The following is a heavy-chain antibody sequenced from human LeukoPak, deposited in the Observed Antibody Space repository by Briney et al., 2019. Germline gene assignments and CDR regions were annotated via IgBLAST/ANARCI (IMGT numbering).Heavy chain of an antibody. Sequence: GASVKVSCKASGGTFSSYAISWVRQAPGQGLEWMGGIIPNFGTANYAQKFQGRVTITADESTSTAYMELSSLRSEDTAVYYCARDWGSSSRAYYYYGMDVWGQGTTVTVSS. CDR3: ARDWGSSSRAYYYYGMDV. V-gene: IGHV1-69*13. CDR1: GGTFSSYA. D-gene: IGHD6-6*01. CDR2: IIPNFGTA. J-gene: IGHJ6*02.